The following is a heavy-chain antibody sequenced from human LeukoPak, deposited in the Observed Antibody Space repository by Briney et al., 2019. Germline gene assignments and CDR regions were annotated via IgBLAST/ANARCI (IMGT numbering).Heavy chain of an antibody. Sequence: SETLSLTCAVYGGSFSGYYWSWIRQPPGKGLEWIGEINHSGSTNHNPSLKSRVTISVDTSKNQFSLKLSSVTAADTAVYYCARGPKGIAVAGAHFDYWGQGTLVTVSS. D-gene: IGHD6-19*01. CDR1: GGSFSGYY. CDR2: INHSGST. CDR3: ARGPKGIAVAGAHFDY. V-gene: IGHV4-34*01. J-gene: IGHJ4*02.